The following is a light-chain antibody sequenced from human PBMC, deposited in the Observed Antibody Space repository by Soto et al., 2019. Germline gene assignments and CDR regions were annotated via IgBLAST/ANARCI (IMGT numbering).Light chain of an antibody. CDR3: ATWDDSLNGVV. CDR1: NSNIGANT. V-gene: IGLV1-44*01. J-gene: IGLJ2*01. Sequence: QSVLTQPPSASGTPGQRVTIPCSGSNSNIGANTANWYQQLPGTAPKLLIYSSNQRPSGVPDRFSGSKSGTSASLAISGLQSEDEADYYCATWDDSLNGVVFDGGTKVPS. CDR2: SSN.